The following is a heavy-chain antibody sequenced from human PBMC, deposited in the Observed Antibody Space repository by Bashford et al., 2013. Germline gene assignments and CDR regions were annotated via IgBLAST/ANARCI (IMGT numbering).Heavy chain of an antibody. CDR3: AKDRGDYGDYGSDAFDI. J-gene: IGHJ3*02. Sequence: SLRLSCAASGFTFNDFAMHWARQAPGKGLEWVSGISWNSGKIGYADSVKGRFTISRDNAKNSLYLQMNSLRSEDTAFYYCAKDRGDYGDYGSDAFDIWGQGTMVTVSS. CDR2: ISWNSGKI. D-gene: IGHD4-17*01. CDR1: GFTFNDFA. V-gene: IGHV3-9*01.